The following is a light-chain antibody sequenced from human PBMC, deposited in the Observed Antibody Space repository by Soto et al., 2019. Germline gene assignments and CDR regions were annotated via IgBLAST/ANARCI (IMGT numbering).Light chain of an antibody. Sequence: QSALTQPPSASGSPGQSVAISCTGTSSDVGGSKYVSWYKQHPGKAPKLMIYEVSKRPSGVPDRFSGSKSGNTASLTVSGLQADDEADYYCCSHGAETLFGGGTKLTVL. CDR1: SSDVGGSKY. CDR3: CSHGAETL. V-gene: IGLV2-8*01. J-gene: IGLJ2*01. CDR2: EVS.